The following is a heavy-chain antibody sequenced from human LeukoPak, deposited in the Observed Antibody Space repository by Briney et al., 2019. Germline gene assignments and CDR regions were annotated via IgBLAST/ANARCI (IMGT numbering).Heavy chain of an antibody. Sequence: GGSLRLSCAASGFTFSSYWMHWVRQAPGKGLVWVSRIDSDGSSTTYADSVKGRFTISRDNAKNTLYLKMNSLRAEDTAVYYCARESYVSDYFDYWGQGTLVTVSS. CDR1: GFTFSSYW. D-gene: IGHD3-10*01. V-gene: IGHV3-74*01. J-gene: IGHJ4*02. CDR2: IDSDGSST. CDR3: ARESYVSDYFDY.